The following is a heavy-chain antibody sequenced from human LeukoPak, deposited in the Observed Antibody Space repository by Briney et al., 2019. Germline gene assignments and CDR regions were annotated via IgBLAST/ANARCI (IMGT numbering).Heavy chain of an antibody. V-gene: IGHV3-15*07. J-gene: IGHJ6*02. CDR3: TTEILRFLEWLSVYYYGMDV. Sequence: GGSLRLSCATSGFTFSNAWMNWVRQAPGKGLEWVGRIKSKTDGGTTDYAAPVKGRFTISRDDSKNTLYLQMNSLKTEDTAVYYCTTEILRFLEWLSVYYYGMDVWGQGTTVTVSS. CDR2: IKSKTDGGTT. D-gene: IGHD3-3*01. CDR1: GFTFSNAW.